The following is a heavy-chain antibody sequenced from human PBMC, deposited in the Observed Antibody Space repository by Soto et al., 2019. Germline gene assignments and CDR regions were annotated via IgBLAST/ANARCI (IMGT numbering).Heavy chain of an antibody. CDR1: GVSISDFY. CDR3: ARVEVGRTSGADD. D-gene: IGHD1-26*01. CDR2: MSITENA. V-gene: IGHV4-4*07. J-gene: IGHJ4*02. Sequence: PSETLSLTCTVSGVSISDFYWSWIRQPAGMGLEFIGRMSITENAFYNPSLKSRLTMSIDTSKNQFSLKLTSITAADTAVYYCARVEVGRTSGADDWGPGTLCTVST.